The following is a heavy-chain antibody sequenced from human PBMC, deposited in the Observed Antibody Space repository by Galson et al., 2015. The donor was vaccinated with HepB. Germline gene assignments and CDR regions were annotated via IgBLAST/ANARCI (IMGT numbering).Heavy chain of an antibody. Sequence: FLRHASAASGFTFNDYYMSWIRQAPGKGLESISYVSSRSTYTNQADSVKGRFTISRDNAKNSLSLQMNSLRPEDTAVYYCARGRDGYRGPFDYWGQGTLVTVSS. CDR2: VSSRSTYT. D-gene: IGHD5-24*01. CDR3: ARGRDGYRGPFDY. J-gene: IGHJ4*02. CDR1: GFTFNDYY. V-gene: IGHV3-11*06.